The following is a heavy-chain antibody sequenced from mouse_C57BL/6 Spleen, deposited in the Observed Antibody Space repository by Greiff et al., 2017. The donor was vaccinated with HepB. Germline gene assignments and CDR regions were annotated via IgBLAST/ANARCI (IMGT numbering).Heavy chain of an antibody. V-gene: IGHV1-62-2*01. J-gene: IGHJ2*01. CDR2: FYPGSGSI. D-gene: IGHD1-1*01. CDR3: ARHEYPYGSSYYFDY. Sequence: VKLMESGAELVKPGASVKLSCKASGYTFTEYTIHWVKQRSGQGLEWIGWFYPGSGSIKYNEKFKDKATLTADKSSSTVYMELSRLTSEDSAVYFCARHEYPYGSSYYFDYWGQGTTLTVSS. CDR1: GYTFTEYT.